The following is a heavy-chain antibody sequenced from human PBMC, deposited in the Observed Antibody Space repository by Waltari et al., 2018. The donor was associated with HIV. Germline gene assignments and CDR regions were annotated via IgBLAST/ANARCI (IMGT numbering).Heavy chain of an antibody. CDR3: AKDRNMIRGGDDAFES. J-gene: IGHJ3*02. V-gene: IGHV3-30*02. D-gene: IGHD3-16*01. CDR2: ISYDGSNQ. Sequence: QVQLVESGGGVVQPGGSLRLSCAASDFTFSTYGMHWVRQTPGRGLEWVAFISYDGSNQYHGDSVKGRFTISRDNSKNTLYLQMNSLRDEDTAVYYCAKDRNMIRGGDDAFESWGQGTMVTVSS. CDR1: DFTFSTYG.